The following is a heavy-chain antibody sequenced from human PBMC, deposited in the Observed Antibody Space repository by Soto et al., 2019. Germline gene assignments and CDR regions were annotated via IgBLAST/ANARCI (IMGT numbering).Heavy chain of an antibody. CDR3: ARGLIAVAGTFDY. CDR1: GFTFSSYA. Sequence: QVQLVESGGGVVQPGRSLRLSCAASGFTFSSYAMHWVRQAPGKGLEWVAVISYDGSNKYYADSVKGRFTISRDNSKNTLYLQMNSLRAEYTAVYYCARGLIAVAGTFDYWGQGTLFTVSS. CDR2: ISYDGSNK. V-gene: IGHV3-30-3*01. J-gene: IGHJ4*02. D-gene: IGHD6-19*01.